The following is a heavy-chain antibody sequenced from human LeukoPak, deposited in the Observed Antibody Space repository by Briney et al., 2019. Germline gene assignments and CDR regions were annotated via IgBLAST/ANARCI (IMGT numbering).Heavy chain of an antibody. Sequence: GGSLRLSCAASGFTFSSYAMSWVRQAPGKGLEWVSAISGSGGSTYYADSVKGRFTVSRDDSKNTLYLQMNSLRAEDTAVYYCAKDANSGSYYGLFDYWGQGTLVTVSS. CDR1: GFTFSSYA. D-gene: IGHD1-26*01. J-gene: IGHJ4*02. CDR2: ISGSGGST. CDR3: AKDANSGSYYGLFDY. V-gene: IGHV3-23*01.